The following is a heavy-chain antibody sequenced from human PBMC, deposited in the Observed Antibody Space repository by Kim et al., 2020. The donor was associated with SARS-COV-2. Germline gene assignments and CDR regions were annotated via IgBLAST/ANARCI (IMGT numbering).Heavy chain of an antibody. CDR3: ARVLTRIYSGSYWGVDY. J-gene: IGHJ4*02. CDR2: ISAYNGNT. Sequence: ASVKVSCKASGYTFTSYGISWVRQAPGQGLEWMGWISAYNGNTNYAQKLQGRVTMTTDTSTSTAYMELRSLRSDDTAVYYCARVLTRIYSGSYWGVDYWGQGTLVTVSS. V-gene: IGHV1-18*01. CDR1: GYTFTSYG. D-gene: IGHD1-26*01.